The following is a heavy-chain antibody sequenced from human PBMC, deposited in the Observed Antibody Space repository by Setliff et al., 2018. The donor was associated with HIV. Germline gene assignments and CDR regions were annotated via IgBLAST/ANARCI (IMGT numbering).Heavy chain of an antibody. CDR1: GGSSNSRSYY. J-gene: IGHJ4*02. V-gene: IGHV4-39*07. CDR3: ARGFPFCSGGNCRANYFDY. Sequence: SETLSLTCSVSGGSSNSRSYYWGWIRQPPGKGLEWIGTIYYSGSTYYNPSLKSRITISVDTSKNQFSLKLSSVTAADTAVFYCARGFPFCSGGNCRANYFDYWGQGTLVTVSS. D-gene: IGHD2-15*01. CDR2: IYYSGST.